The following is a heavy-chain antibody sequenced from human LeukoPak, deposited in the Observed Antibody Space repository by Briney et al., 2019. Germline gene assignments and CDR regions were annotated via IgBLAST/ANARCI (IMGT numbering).Heavy chain of an antibody. CDR1: GYSISSGYY. Sequence: SETLSLTCTVSGYSISSGYYWGWIRQPPGKGLEWIGSIYHSGSTYYNPSLKSRVTISVDTSKNQFSLKLSSVTAADTAVYYCAREIAVAGTRSYYYYYMDVWGKGTTVTVSS. CDR2: IYHSGST. J-gene: IGHJ6*03. D-gene: IGHD6-19*01. CDR3: AREIAVAGTRSYYYYYMDV. V-gene: IGHV4-38-2*02.